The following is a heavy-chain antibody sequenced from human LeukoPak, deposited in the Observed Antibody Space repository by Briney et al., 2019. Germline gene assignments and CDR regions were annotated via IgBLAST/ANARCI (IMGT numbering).Heavy chain of an antibody. CDR2: IKQDGSEK. CDR3: AKAVYSSSSSVFDY. D-gene: IGHD6-6*01. V-gene: IGHV3-7*03. J-gene: IGHJ4*02. Sequence: GGSLRLSCAASGFTFTSYWMTWVRQAPGKGLEWVANIKQDGSEKYYVDSVKGRFTISRDNAKNSLYLQMNSLRAEDTAVYYCAKAVYSSSSSVFDYWGQGTLVTVSS. CDR1: GFTFTSYW.